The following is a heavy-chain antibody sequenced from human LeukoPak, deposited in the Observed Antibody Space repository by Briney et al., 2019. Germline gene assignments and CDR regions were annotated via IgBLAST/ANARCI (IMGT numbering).Heavy chain of an antibody. CDR3: AKSRLSGINDAFDI. V-gene: IGHV3-23*01. Sequence: QTGGSLRLSCAASGLTFISFGMTWVRQAPGKGLEWVSAISGSAVITFYADSVKGRFTISRDNSKNTLYLQMNSLRAEDTALYYCAKSRLSGINDAFDIWGQGTMVTVSS. CDR2: ISGSAVIT. D-gene: IGHD3-3*01. CDR1: GLTFISFG. J-gene: IGHJ3*02.